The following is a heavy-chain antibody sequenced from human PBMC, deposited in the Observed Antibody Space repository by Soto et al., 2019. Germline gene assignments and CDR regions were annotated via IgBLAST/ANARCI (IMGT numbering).Heavy chain of an antibody. CDR2: ISAYNGNT. Sequence: QVQLVQSGAEVKKPGASVKVSCKASGYTFTSYGISWVRQAPGQGLEWMGWISAYNGNTNYEKKLQGRVTMTTDKTTSTVYRELRSLRSDDTAVYYCARGAIAPVSGDYWGQGTLVTVSS. CDR1: GYTFTSYG. D-gene: IGHD6-25*01. V-gene: IGHV1-18*01. CDR3: ARGAIAPVSGDY. J-gene: IGHJ4*02.